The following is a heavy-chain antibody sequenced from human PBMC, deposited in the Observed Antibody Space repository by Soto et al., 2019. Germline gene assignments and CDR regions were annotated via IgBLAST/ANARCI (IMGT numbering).Heavy chain of an antibody. CDR1: GASISSYS. V-gene: IGHV4-59*08. CDR2: ISYSGST. J-gene: IGHJ3*02. Sequence: QVQLQESGPGLVKPSETLSLTCTVSGASISSYSWSWIRQPPGKGLEWTGYISYSGSTNYNPSIKSGVATSVDTSKNQFSLKLRSVTAADTAVYYCASGGRYDAFDIWGQGTMVTVSS. CDR3: ASGGRYDAFDI. D-gene: IGHD1-26*01.